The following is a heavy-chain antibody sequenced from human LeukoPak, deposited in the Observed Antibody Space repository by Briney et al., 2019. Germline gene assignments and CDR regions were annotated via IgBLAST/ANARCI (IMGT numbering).Heavy chain of an antibody. CDR3: ARDIYDSSGYFDY. D-gene: IGHD3-22*01. Sequence: SETLSLTCTVSGGSISSSSYYWGWIRQPPGKGLEWIGSIYCSGSTHYNPSLKSRVTISVDTSKNQFSLKLSSVTAADTAVYYCARDIYDSSGYFDYWGQGTLVTVSS. J-gene: IGHJ4*02. CDR2: IYCSGST. V-gene: IGHV4-39*07. CDR1: GGSISSSSYY.